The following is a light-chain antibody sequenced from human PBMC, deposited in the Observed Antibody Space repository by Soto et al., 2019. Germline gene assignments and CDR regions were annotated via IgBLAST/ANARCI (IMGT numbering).Light chain of an antibody. V-gene: IGKV1-39*01. CDR3: QQCYSTPWT. CDR1: QSMCSY. J-gene: IGKJ1*01. Sequence: IQMTQSPSSLSASVGDRVTITCRASQSMCSYLNWYQQKPGKAPKLLIYAASRMKSGGPSRFSGSGSGTDFTLTISSLQPEDFAAYYCQQCYSTPWTFGQGTKVEIK. CDR2: AAS.